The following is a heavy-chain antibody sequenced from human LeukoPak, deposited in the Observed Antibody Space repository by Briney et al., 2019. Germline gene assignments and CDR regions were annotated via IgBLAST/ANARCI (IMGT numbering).Heavy chain of an antibody. CDR3: ARVVAAAGQALDY. Sequence: PSETLSLTCSVSGGSISSDSYYWGWIRQPPGKGLEWIGYICYSGSTNYNPSLKSRVTISVDTSKNQFSLKLSSVTAADTAVYYCARVVAAAGQALDYWGQGTLVTVSS. CDR2: ICYSGST. J-gene: IGHJ4*02. CDR1: GGSISSDSYY. V-gene: IGHV4-61*01. D-gene: IGHD6-13*01.